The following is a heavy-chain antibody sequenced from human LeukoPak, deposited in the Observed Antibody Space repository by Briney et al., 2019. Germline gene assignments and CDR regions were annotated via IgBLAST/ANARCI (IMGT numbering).Heavy chain of an antibody. CDR3: AHLYCSGGSCYRDAFDY. J-gene: IGHJ4*02. CDR1: GFTFSSYS. Sequence: GGSLRLSCAASGFTFSSYSMNWVRQAPGKGLEWVSYISSSSTIYYADSVKGRFTISRDNAKNSLYLQMNSLRAEDTAVYYCAHLYCSGGSCYRDAFDYWGQGTLVTVSS. V-gene: IGHV3-48*01. CDR2: ISSSSTI. D-gene: IGHD2-15*01.